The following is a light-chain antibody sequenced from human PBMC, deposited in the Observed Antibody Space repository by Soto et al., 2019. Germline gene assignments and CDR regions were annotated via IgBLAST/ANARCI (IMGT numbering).Light chain of an antibody. CDR3: QRFGTSPPWT. J-gene: IGKJ1*01. CDR2: GTS. CDR1: QSLSSSY. V-gene: IGKV3-20*01. Sequence: IVLTQSPATLSVSPGERATLSCRASQSLSSSYLAWYQQKPGQAPRLLIYGTSIRATGIPDRFSGSGSGTDFTLTITRLEPEDFAVYYCQRFGTSPPWTCGQGTKVDIK.